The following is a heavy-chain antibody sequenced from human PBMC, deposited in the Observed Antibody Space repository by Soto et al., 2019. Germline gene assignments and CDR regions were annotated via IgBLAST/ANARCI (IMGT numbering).Heavy chain of an antibody. J-gene: IGHJ2*01. CDR2: IKQEGSEK. CDR1: GFTFTTYW. Sequence: EVQLVESGGGLVQPGGSLRLSCAASGFTFTTYWMSWVRQAPGKGLEWVANIKQEGSEKYYVDSVKCRVTIARDNANNSLYLQMHSPRSEDTAVYYCAREFARYSSGRVFDLWGRGTLVTVSS. D-gene: IGHD6-19*01. V-gene: IGHV3-7*01. CDR3: AREFARYSSGRVFDL.